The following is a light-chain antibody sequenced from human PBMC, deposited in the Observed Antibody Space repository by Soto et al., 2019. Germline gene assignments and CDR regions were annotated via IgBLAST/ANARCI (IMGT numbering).Light chain of an antibody. J-gene: IGLJ2*01. Sequence: QSVLTQPPSVSGAPGQTVTISCTGSNSNIGAGYDVHWYQQPPGTAPKLLIHGNSYRPSGVPDRFSGSKSGTSASLAITGLEADDEADYYCQSDGSSLGDRIFGGGTQLTVL. CDR2: GNS. CDR3: QSDGSSLGDRI. V-gene: IGLV1-40*01. CDR1: NSNIGAGYD.